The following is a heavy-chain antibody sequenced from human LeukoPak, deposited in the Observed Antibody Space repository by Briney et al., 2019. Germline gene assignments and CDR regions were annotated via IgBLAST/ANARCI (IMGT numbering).Heavy chain of an antibody. CDR3: ARGSSSWYGGYYYYMDV. CDR1: GGSISGYY. V-gene: IGHV4-59*01. CDR2: IYYTGST. D-gene: IGHD6-13*01. Sequence: SETLSLTCTVSGGSISGYYWSWIRQSPGKGLESLGYIYYTGSTNYNPSLKSRVTISVDTSKNQFSLKLSSVTAADTAVYYCARGSSSWYGGYYYYMDVWGKGTTVTISS. J-gene: IGHJ6*03.